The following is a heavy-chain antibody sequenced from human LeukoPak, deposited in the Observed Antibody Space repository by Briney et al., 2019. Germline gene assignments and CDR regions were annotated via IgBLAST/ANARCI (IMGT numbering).Heavy chain of an antibody. CDR2: ISSSGSTI. CDR1: GFTFSSYS. D-gene: IGHD2-15*01. Sequence: PGGSLRLSCAASGFTFSSYSMNWVRQAPGKGLEWVSYISSSGSTIYYADSVKGRFTISRDNAKNSLYLQMNSLRAEDTAVYYCARAGYCSGGSCYVYYYYYMDVWGKGTTVTVSS. V-gene: IGHV3-48*04. CDR3: ARAGYCSGGSCYVYYYYYMDV. J-gene: IGHJ6*03.